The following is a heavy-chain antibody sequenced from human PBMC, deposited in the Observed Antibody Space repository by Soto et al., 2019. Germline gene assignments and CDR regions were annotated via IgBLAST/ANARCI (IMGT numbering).Heavy chain of an antibody. CDR2: IYAGGSDT. CDR3: ARLWKADTAMEYYYYGMDV. V-gene: IGHV5-51*01. CDR1: GYSFENYW. J-gene: IGHJ6*02. D-gene: IGHD5-18*01. Sequence: GESLKISCTTSGYSFENYWIGWVRQMPGKGLEWMGIIYAGGSDTRYSPSFQGQVTISADKSISTAYLQWSSLKASDTAMYYCARLWKADTAMEYYYYGMDVWGQGTTVTVSS.